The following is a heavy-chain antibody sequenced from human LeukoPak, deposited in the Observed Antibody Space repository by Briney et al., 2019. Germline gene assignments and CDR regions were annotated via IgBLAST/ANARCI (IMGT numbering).Heavy chain of an antibody. CDR1: GFTFDDYG. CDR3: ARGRVGATDYYYYYMDV. J-gene: IGHJ6*03. Sequence: GGSLRLSCAASGFTFDDYGMSWGRQAPGKGLEWVSGINWNGGSTGYADSVKGRFTISRDNAKNSLYLQMNSLRAEDTALYYCARGRVGATDYYYYYMDVWGKGTTVTVSS. V-gene: IGHV3-20*04. D-gene: IGHD1-26*01. CDR2: INWNGGST.